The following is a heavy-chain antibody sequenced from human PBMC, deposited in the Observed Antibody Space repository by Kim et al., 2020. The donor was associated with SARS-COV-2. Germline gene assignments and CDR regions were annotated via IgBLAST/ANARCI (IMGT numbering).Heavy chain of an antibody. CDR3: AKAKPYHYYDSSGYSPDIPAMFDY. J-gene: IGHJ4*02. V-gene: IGHV3-23*01. CDR1: GFTFSSYA. CDR2: ISGSGGST. D-gene: IGHD3-22*01. Sequence: GGSLRLSCAASGFTFSSYAMSWVRQAPGKGLEWVSAISGSGGSTYYADSVKGRFTISRDNSKNTLYLQMNSLRAEDTAVYYCAKAKPYHYYDSSGYSPDIPAMFDYWGQGTLVTVSS.